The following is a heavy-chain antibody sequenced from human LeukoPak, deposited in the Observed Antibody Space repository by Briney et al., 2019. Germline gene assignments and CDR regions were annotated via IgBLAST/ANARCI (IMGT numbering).Heavy chain of an antibody. CDR3: ARDAGYDRFDY. Sequence: GGSLRLSCAASGFTFSRSWMTWVRQAPGKGLEWVANINEDGSAQNYVDSVKGRFTISRDNPKSTLYLEMNSLRAEDTAVYYCARDAGYDRFDYWGQGTLVTVSS. D-gene: IGHD3-22*01. CDR2: INEDGSAQ. J-gene: IGHJ4*02. V-gene: IGHV3-7*05. CDR1: GFTFSRSW.